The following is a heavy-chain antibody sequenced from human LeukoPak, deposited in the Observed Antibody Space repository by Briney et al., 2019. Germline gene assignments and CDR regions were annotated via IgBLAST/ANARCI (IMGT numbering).Heavy chain of an antibody. J-gene: IGHJ4*02. Sequence: ASVKVSCKASGYTFTGYYMHWVRQAPGQRLEWMGWINPNSGGTNYAQKFQGRVTMTRDTSISTAYMELSRLRSDDTAVYYCARVLEMATITPDYWGQGTLVTVSS. CDR1: GYTFTGYY. CDR3: ARVLEMATITPDY. CDR2: INPNSGGT. D-gene: IGHD5-24*01. V-gene: IGHV1-2*02.